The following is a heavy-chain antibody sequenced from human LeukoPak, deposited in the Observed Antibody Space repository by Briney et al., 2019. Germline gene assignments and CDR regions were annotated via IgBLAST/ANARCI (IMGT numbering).Heavy chain of an antibody. CDR2: ISYGGSDE. Sequence: GGSLRLSCAASGFSFSTYGMHWVRRAPGKGLEWVAVISYGGSDEYYSDSVKGRFSISRDNSKNKLYLQMNSLRAEDTAVYYCAKVMRWLQLQGHDYYYGMDVWGQGTTVIVSS. J-gene: IGHJ6*02. V-gene: IGHV3-30*18. D-gene: IGHD5-24*01. CDR3: AKVMRWLQLQGHDYYYGMDV. CDR1: GFSFSTYG.